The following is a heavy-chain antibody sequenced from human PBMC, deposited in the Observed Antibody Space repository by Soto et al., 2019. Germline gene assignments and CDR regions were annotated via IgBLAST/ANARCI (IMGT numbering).Heavy chain of an antibody. CDR3: ASGKWSLDY. D-gene: IGHD2-8*01. CDR1: GITLSDNY. Sequence: QVHLVASGGGLVKPGGSLRLSCVASGITLSDNYMTWIRQAPGKGLEWLSYISNSDYTTYYADSVKGRLTISRDNAKNSLYLQLNGLRVEDTAVYYCASGKWSLDYWGQGILVTVSS. V-gene: IGHV3-11*01. J-gene: IGHJ4*02. CDR2: ISNSDYTT.